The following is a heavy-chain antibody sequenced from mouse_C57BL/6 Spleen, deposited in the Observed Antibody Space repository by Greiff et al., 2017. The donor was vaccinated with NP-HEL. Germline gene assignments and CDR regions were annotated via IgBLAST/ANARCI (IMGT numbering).Heavy chain of an antibody. CDR2: IYPGDGDT. D-gene: IGHD1-1*01. J-gene: IGHJ1*03. CDR1: GYAFSSSW. CDR3: AREGYGSSYTWYFDV. V-gene: IGHV1-82*01. Sequence: QVQLQQSGPELVKPGASVKISCKASGYAFSSSWMNWVKQRPGKGLEWIGRIYPGDGDTNYNGKFKGKATLTADKSSITAYMQLSSLTSEDSAVYFCAREGYGSSYTWYFDVWGTGTTVTVSS.